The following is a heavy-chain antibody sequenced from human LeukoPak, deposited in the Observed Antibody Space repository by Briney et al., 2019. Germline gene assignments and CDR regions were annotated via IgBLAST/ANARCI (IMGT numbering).Heavy chain of an antibody. J-gene: IGHJ4*02. CDR3: ARGFGGYCSSTSCLVTIDY. V-gene: IGHV3-21*01. Sequence: GESLRLSCAASGFTFSSYTMNWVRQAPGKGPEWVSSTCSTRTYICYADSVKGRFTISRDNAKNSVYLQMDSLRAEDTAVYYCARGFGGYCSSTSCLVTIDYWGLGIPVTVSS. D-gene: IGHD2-2*01. CDR2: TCSTRTYI. CDR1: GFTFSSYT.